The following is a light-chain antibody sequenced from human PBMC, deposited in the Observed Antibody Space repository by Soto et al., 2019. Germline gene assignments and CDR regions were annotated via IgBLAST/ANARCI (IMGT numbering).Light chain of an antibody. V-gene: IGKV1-5*01. CDR2: DAS. Sequence: DIQMTQSPSTLSASVGDRVTITCRASQSINNWLAWYQQKPGKAPKLLIYDASSLERGVPSRFSGSGSGTEFTLTISSLQPDDFATYYCQQYSSYWTFGQGTKVEIK. J-gene: IGKJ1*01. CDR1: QSINNW. CDR3: QQYSSYWT.